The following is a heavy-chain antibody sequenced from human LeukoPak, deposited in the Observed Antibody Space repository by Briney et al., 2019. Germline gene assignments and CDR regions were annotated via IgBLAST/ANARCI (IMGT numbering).Heavy chain of an antibody. J-gene: IGHJ4*02. Sequence: LPGGSLRLSCAASGFTFSSYEMSWVRQAPGKGLKWVSYISSSGSTIYCADSVKGRFTISRDNAKNSLYLQMNSLRAEDTAVYYCARDYSGDFDYWGQGTLVTVSS. V-gene: IGHV3-48*03. CDR2: ISSSGSTI. CDR1: GFTFSSYE. CDR3: ARDYSGDFDY. D-gene: IGHD5-12*01.